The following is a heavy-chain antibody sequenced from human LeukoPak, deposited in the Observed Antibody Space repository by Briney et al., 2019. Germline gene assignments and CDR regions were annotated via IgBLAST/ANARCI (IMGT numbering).Heavy chain of an antibody. D-gene: IGHD6-19*01. CDR3: ARDSGDPYSSGWSYYYYYYMDV. J-gene: IGHJ6*03. Sequence: PSETLSLTCAVSGGSISSSNWWSWVRQPPGKGLEWIGEIYHSGSTNYNPSLKSRVTISVDKSKNQFSLKLSFVTAADTAVYYCARDSGDPYSSGWSYYYYYYMDVWGKGTTVTVSS. V-gene: IGHV4-4*02. CDR1: GGSISSSNW. CDR2: IYHSGST.